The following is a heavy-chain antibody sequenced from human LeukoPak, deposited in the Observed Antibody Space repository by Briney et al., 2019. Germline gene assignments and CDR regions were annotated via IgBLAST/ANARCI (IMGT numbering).Heavy chain of an antibody. J-gene: IGHJ4*02. CDR3: AKGVVSNFGVVPFDY. Sequence: SETLSLTCGVYNGSFIGYSWSWIRQPPGRGLEWIGEINPSGGTDYNPSLKSRVTISGDASKNQFSLKLTSLNAAHTAVYYCAKGVVSNFGVVPFDYWGRGTLVTVPS. V-gene: IGHV4-34*01. D-gene: IGHD3-3*01. CDR1: NGSFIGYS. CDR2: INPSGGT.